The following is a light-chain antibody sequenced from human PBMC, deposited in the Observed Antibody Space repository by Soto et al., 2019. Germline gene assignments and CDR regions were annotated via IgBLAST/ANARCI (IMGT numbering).Light chain of an antibody. CDR3: QQYGNLPLT. CDR1: QDINIY. J-gene: IGKJ4*01. CDR2: DAS. V-gene: IGKV1-33*01. Sequence: DIQMTQSPPSLSAFVGDRVTITCQASQDINIYLNWYQQKPGKAPKLLIYDASNLATGVPSKFSGSRSGTDFTFSISSLQPEDIATYYCQQYGNLPLTFGGGTKVEI.